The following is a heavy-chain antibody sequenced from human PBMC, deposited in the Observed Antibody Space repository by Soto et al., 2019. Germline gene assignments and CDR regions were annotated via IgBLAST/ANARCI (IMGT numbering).Heavy chain of an antibody. V-gene: IGHV4-34*01. D-gene: IGHD1-20*01. J-gene: IGHJ3*01. CDR2: ISHSEAT. CDR1: GGSLTGYF. CDR3: ARRDIDNWHQGHAFGV. Sequence: SETLSLTCAVYGGSLTGYFCTWIRQPPGKGLQWIGNISHSEATKTNPSLKSRVTISVDTSENQFSLKLSYVTAADTAVYYCARRDIDNWHQGHAFGVWGQGTMVTV.